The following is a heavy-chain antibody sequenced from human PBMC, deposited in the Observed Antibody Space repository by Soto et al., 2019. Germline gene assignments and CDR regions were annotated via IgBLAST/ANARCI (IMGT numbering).Heavy chain of an antibody. J-gene: IGHJ4*02. CDR2: IIPIFGTA. Sequence: ASVKVSCKASGGTFSSYAISWVRQAPGQGLEWMGGIIPIFGTANYAQKFQGRVTITADKSINTAYLQWSRLKASDTAIYYCARQRLWGTSGYYYFENWGQGTLVTVSS. CDR1: GGTFSSYA. V-gene: IGHV1-69*06. D-gene: IGHD3-22*01. CDR3: ARQRLWGTSGYYYFEN.